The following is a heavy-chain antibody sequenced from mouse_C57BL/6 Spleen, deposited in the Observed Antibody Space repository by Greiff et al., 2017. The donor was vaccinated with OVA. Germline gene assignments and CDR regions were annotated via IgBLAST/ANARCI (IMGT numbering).Heavy chain of an antibody. CDR1: GYTFTSYW. Sequence: QVQLKQPGAELVRPGTSVKLSCKASGYTFTSYWMHWVKQRPGQGLEWIGVIDPSDSYTNYNQKFKGKATLTVDTSSSTAYMQLSSLTSEDSAVYYCARPYYYGSSPHYFDYWGQGTTLTVSS. V-gene: IGHV1-59*01. CDR3: ARPYYYGSSPHYFDY. J-gene: IGHJ2*01. CDR2: IDPSDSYT. D-gene: IGHD1-1*01.